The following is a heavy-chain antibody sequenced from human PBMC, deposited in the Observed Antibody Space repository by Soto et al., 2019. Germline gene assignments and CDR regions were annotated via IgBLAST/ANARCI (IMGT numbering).Heavy chain of an antibody. CDR1: GGSGSSGSYY. Sequence: QVQLQESGPGLVKPSETLSLTCTVSGGSGSSGSYYWSWIRQPPGKGLEWIGYIYYIGSTNYNPSPKSRVTISVDTSKNQFSLKLNSVTAADTAVYYCARGSVQDYFDYWGQGTLVTVSS. V-gene: IGHV4-61*01. J-gene: IGHJ4*02. CDR3: ARGSVQDYFDY. D-gene: IGHD1-26*01. CDR2: IYYIGST.